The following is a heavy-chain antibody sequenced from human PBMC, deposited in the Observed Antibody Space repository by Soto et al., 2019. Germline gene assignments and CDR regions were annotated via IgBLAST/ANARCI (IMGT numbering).Heavy chain of an antibody. CDR1: GFTFSNYA. Sequence: EVQLLESGGGLVQPGGSLRLSCAASGFTFSNYAMSWVRQAPGKWLDWVSTISVPDGSTYYADFVKGPFTISKDNSKNTLCRQMHSLRAEDTAIYYCAKRSLSPYCAGGCWCSPCAYWGQGTLVTVSS. CDR3: AKRSLSPYCAGGCWCSPCAY. J-gene: IGHJ4*02. CDR2: ISVPDGST. V-gene: IGHV3-23*01. D-gene: IGHD2-21*02.